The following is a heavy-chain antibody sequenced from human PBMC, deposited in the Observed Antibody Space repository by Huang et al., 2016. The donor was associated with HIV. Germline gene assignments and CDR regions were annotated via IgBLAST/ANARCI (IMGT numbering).Heavy chain of an antibody. CDR1: GYTFTSHW. Sequence: EVQLVQSGAEVKKPGQSLKISCEGSGYTFTSHWIGWVRQRPGKGLEWMGLIHPDDSDTTYSPSVQGHVTLSVDKSASAAYLQRNKVEASDTATYYCARLAIRCSGGVCHAESYFDIWGQGTLVTVSS. J-gene: IGHJ4*02. CDR2: IHPDDSDT. D-gene: IGHD2-15*01. V-gene: IGHV5-51*03. CDR3: ARLAIRCSGGVCHAESYFDI.